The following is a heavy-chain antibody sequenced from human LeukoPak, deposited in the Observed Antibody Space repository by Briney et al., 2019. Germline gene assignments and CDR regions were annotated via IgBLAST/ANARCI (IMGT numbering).Heavy chain of an antibody. V-gene: IGHV4-39*07. Sequence: SETLSLTCTVSGGSISSGSYYWSWIRQPPGKGLEWIGEINHSGSTNYNPSLKSRVTISVDTSKNQFSLKLSSVTAADTAVYYCARSPRWSGFRPTSALYYFDYWGQGTLVTVSS. J-gene: IGHJ4*02. CDR3: ARSPRWSGFRPTSALYYFDY. D-gene: IGHD2-2*01. CDR2: INHSGST. CDR1: GGSISSGSYY.